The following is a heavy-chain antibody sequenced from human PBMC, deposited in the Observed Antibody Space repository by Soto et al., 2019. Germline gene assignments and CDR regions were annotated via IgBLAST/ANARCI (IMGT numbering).Heavy chain of an antibody. Sequence: QVQLVQSGAEVKKPGASVKVSCKASGITYTTYAIHWVRQAPGQGLEWMGWINTGNGNTRYSQRFQGRVTLTTDTLASTVYIDLSSLTSEDTAIYYCARAISGYITWGQGTLITVSS. J-gene: IGHJ5*02. CDR3: ARAISGYIT. CDR2: INTGNGNT. V-gene: IGHV1-3*04. D-gene: IGHD5-12*01. CDR1: GITYTTYA.